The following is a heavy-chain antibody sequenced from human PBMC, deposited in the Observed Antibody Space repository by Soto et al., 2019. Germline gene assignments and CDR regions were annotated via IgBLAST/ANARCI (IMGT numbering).Heavy chain of an antibody. CDR1: GGSISSSSYY. V-gene: IGHV4-39*07. CDR3: ARGMELDYYFDY. CDR2: IYYSGST. J-gene: IGHJ4*02. D-gene: IGHD1-1*01. Sequence: SETLSLTCTVSGGSISSSSYYWGWIRQPPGKGLEWIGSIYYSGSTYYNPSLKSRVTISVDTSKNQFSLKLSSVTAADTAVYYCARGMELDYYFDYWGQGTLVTVSS.